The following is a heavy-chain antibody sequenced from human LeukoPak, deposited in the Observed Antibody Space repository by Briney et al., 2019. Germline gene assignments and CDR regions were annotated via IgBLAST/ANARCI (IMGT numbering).Heavy chain of an antibody. CDR1: GFIFSHYA. J-gene: IGHJ4*02. D-gene: IGHD3/OR15-3a*01. CDR3: AKVPRGHYFDY. CDR2: ISGSATST. V-gene: IGHV3-23*01. Sequence: GGSLRLSCAASGFIFSHYAMSWVRQAPGKGLEWVSAISGSATSTYYADSVKGRFTISRDNSKNTLYLQMNSLRAEDTAVYYCAKVPRGHYFDYWGQGTLVTVSS.